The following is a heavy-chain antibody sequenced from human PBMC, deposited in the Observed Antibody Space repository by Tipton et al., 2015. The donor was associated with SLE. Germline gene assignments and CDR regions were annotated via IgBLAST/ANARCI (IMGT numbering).Heavy chain of an antibody. J-gene: IGHJ4*02. D-gene: IGHD3-3*02. Sequence: TLSLTCTVSGGSISSINYFWGWIRQPPGKGLEWIGTIYYSWSTYYNLSLKSRVTISVDTSRNQFSLRLSSVTAADTAVYYCATFSQSRLFDYWGQGRLVTVSS. CDR3: ATFSQSRLFDY. CDR1: GGSISSINYF. CDR2: IYYSWST. V-gene: IGHV4-39*07.